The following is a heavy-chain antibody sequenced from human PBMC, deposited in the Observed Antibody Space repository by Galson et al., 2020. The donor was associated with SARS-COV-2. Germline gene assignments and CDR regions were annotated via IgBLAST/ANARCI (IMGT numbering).Heavy chain of an antibody. Sequence: GGSLRLSCAASGLTFSNTEMNWVRQAPGKGLEWLSYISMSGITIYYADSVKGRFTISRDNAENSLYLQMNSLRAEDTGSYYCATGDVWFESWGQGTLGTVAS. J-gene: IGHJ5*01. CDR1: GLTFSNTE. CDR2: ISMSGITI. V-gene: IGHV3-48*03. D-gene: IGHD7-27*01. CDR3: ATGDVWFES.